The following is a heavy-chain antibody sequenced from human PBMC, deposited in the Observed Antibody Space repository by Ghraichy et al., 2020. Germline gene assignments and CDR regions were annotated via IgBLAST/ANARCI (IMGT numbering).Heavy chain of an antibody. J-gene: IGHJ4*02. CDR1: RFSFSSYA. V-gene: IGHV3-64D*06. CDR2: ISSNGDNT. D-gene: IGHD6-13*01. Sequence: ESLNISCSASRFSFSSYAMYWVRQAPGKGLEYVSAISSNGDNTYYADSVKGRFTISRDNSKNTLYLQMRSLRAEDTAVYYCVKVFYSSSWYGFFDYWGQGTLVTVSS. CDR3: VKVFYSSSWYGFFDY.